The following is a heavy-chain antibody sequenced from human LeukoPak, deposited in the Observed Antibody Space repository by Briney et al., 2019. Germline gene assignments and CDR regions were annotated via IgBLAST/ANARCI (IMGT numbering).Heavy chain of an antibody. CDR3: ARDDIIVGATTLDF. Sequence: GKSLRLSCEASGFIFSTYAMHWVRQAPGKGLEWLAVISSDGSNKYQVDSVKGRFTISRDNSKNTLYLGMDSVRLGDTAVYYCARDDIIVGATTLDFWGQGTLVTVSS. CDR2: ISSDGSNK. CDR1: GFIFSTYA. V-gene: IGHV3-30*04. D-gene: IGHD1-26*01. J-gene: IGHJ4*02.